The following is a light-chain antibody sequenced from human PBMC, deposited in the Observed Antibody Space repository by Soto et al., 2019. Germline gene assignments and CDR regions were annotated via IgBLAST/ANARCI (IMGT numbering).Light chain of an antibody. Sequence: EIVLTQSPGTLSLSPGERATLSCRASQSVSSSYLAWYQQKPGQAPRLLIYGASSRATGIPDRFSGSGSGTDFTLTISRLEPEDFLVYYCQQYGSSPPITFGPGTKVDIK. CDR1: QSVSSSY. J-gene: IGKJ3*01. CDR2: GAS. CDR3: QQYGSSPPIT. V-gene: IGKV3-20*01.